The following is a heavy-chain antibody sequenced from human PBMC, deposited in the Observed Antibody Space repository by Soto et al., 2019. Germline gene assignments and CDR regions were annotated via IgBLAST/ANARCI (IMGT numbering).Heavy chain of an antibody. J-gene: IGHJ3*02. CDR3: AADPGPGEYAFDI. CDR2: IVVDSGNT. D-gene: IGHD3-16*01. V-gene: IGHV1-58*02. CDR1: GYTFTSYD. Sequence: SVKVSCKASGYTFTSYDINWVRQASGQGLEWIGWIVVDSGNTNYAQKFQERVIITRDMSTSTAYMELSSLRSEDTAVYYCAADPGPGEYAFDIWGQGTMVTVSS.